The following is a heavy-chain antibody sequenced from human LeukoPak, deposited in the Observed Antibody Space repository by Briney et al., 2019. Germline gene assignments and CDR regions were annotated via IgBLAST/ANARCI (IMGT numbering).Heavy chain of an antibody. J-gene: IGHJ4*02. CDR2: IYYSGST. V-gene: IGHV4-59*01. CDR1: GGSISTYY. D-gene: IGHD3-9*01. CDR3: ARSFSPNYFDLLDY. Sequence: SETLSLTCTVSGGSISTYYWSWIRQPPGKGLEWIGYIYYSGSTNYNPSLKSRVTISLDTSKNQFSLKLNSVTAADTAMYYCARSFSPNYFDLLDYWGQGTLVTVSS.